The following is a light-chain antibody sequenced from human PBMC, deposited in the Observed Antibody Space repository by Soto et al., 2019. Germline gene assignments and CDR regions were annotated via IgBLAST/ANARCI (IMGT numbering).Light chain of an antibody. V-gene: IGKV3-20*01. Sequence: EIVLTQSTGTLSLSPGERATLSCRASQSVRNNYLAWYQHKPGQAPRLLIFGASRRATGIPDRFSGSGSGTDFTLTISRLEPEDFAVYYCQEYGSSPTWKFGQGTKVEIK. CDR2: GAS. CDR3: QEYGSSPTWK. CDR1: QSVRNNY. J-gene: IGKJ1*01.